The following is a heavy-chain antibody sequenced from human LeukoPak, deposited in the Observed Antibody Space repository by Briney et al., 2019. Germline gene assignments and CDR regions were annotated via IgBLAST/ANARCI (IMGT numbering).Heavy chain of an antibody. J-gene: IGHJ4*02. CDR2: ISGSGGST. CDR1: GFTFSSYG. Sequence: PGGSLRLSCAASGFTFSSYGMSWVRQAPGKGLEWVSAISGSGGSTYYADSVKGRFTISRDNSKNTLYLQMNSLRAEDTAVYYCARHNLRGGYYYWGQGTLVTVSS. CDR3: ARHNLRGGYYY. V-gene: IGHV3-23*01. D-gene: IGHD3-22*01.